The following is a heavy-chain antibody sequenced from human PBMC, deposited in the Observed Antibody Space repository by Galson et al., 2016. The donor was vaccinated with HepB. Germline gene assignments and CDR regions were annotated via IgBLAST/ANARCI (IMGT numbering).Heavy chain of an antibody. CDR2: ISAEGNTT. V-gene: IGHV3-23*01. J-gene: IGHJ4*02. Sequence: SLRLSCAASGFTFTTFAMSWVRQAPGQGLEWVSAISAEGNTTYYADSVKGRFTISRDNAKNSLYLQMNSLRDEDTAVYYCARVGGATNDYWGQGALVTVSS. D-gene: IGHD1-26*01. CDR1: GFTFTTFA. CDR3: ARVGGATNDY.